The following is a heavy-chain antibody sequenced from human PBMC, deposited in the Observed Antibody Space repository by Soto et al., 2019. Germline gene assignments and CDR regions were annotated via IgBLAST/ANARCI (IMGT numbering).Heavy chain of an antibody. CDR2: ISGSGGST. J-gene: IGHJ4*02. CDR3: AKETYSSGWQGTIYY. Sequence: EVQLLESGGGLVQPGGSLRLSCAASGFTFSSYAMSWVRQAPGKGLEWVSAISGSGGSTYYADAVKGRFTISRDNPKNKLYLQMNSLRAEDTAVFYCAKETYSSGWQGTIYYWGQGTLVTVSS. D-gene: IGHD6-19*01. V-gene: IGHV3-23*01. CDR1: GFTFSSYA.